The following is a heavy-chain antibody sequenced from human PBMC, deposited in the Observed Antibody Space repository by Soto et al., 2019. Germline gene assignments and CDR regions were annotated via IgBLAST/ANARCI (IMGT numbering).Heavy chain of an antibody. D-gene: IGHD4-17*01. CDR2: INAGNGNT. CDR3: AREQDYGDYDLVY. Sequence: QVQLVQSGAEVKKPGASVKVSCKASGYTFTSYAMHWVRQAPGQRLEWMGWINAGNGNTKYSQKFQGRVTITRDTSASTAYMELSSMRSEDTAVYYCAREQDYGDYDLVYWGQGTLVTVSS. CDR1: GYTFTSYA. J-gene: IGHJ4*02. V-gene: IGHV1-3*01.